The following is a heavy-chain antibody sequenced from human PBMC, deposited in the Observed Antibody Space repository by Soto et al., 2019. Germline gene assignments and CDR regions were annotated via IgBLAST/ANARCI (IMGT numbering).Heavy chain of an antibody. CDR3: ARDFGGVSGTSNYFDH. V-gene: IGHV4-31*03. Sequence: SETLSLTCTVSGNYNSSGGNYWNWIRQPPGKCLEWTGYIYYSGFTLYNPSLKCRVTISVDTSKNQFSRKLSSVTAADTAVYYCARDFGGVSGTSNYFDHWRQGTPVIVYS. CDR1: GNYNSSGGNY. CDR2: IYYSGFT. D-gene: IGHD3-16*01. J-gene: IGHJ4*02.